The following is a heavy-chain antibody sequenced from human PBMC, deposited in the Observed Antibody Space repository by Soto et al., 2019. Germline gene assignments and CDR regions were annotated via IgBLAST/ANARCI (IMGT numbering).Heavy chain of an antibody. CDR1: GGSISSYY. CDR2: IYYSGST. J-gene: IGHJ6*02. D-gene: IGHD1-26*01. CDR3: ARARGGCVGSHGLAV. V-gene: IGHV4-59*12. Sequence: PSETLSLTCTVSGGSISSYYWSWIRQPPGKGLEWIGYIYYSGSTNYNPSLKSRVTISVDRSKNQFSLKLSSVTAADTAVYYCARARGGCVGSHGLAVWGQGTTVTVSS.